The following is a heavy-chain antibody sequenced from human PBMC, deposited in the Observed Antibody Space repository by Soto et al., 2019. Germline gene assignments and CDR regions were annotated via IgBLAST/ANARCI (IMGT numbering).Heavy chain of an antibody. CDR1: GFTFSSYA. Sequence: GGSLRLSCAASGFTFSSYAMSWVRQAPGKGLEWVSAISGSGGSTYYADSVKGRFTISRDNSKNTLYLQMNSLRAEDTAVYYCAKDMYYYDSSGYPRANWFDPWGQGTLVTV. D-gene: IGHD3-22*01. J-gene: IGHJ5*02. CDR3: AKDMYYYDSSGYPRANWFDP. CDR2: ISGSGGST. V-gene: IGHV3-23*01.